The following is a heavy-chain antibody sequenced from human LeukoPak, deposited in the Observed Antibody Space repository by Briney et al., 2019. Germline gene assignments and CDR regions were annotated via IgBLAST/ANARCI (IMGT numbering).Heavy chain of an antibody. D-gene: IGHD3-10*01. V-gene: IGHV3-13*01. CDR1: GFAFSSFD. CDR2: ILTNGDT. CDR3: ARDRFGERTFEK. J-gene: IGHJ3*02. Sequence: GGSLRLSCAASGFAFSSFDMLWVRQSPRKGLEWVARILTNGDTDYGASVEGRFTISREDAKSYVYLQMNSLRDGDTAVYYCARDRFGERTFEKWGQGTMVTVSS.